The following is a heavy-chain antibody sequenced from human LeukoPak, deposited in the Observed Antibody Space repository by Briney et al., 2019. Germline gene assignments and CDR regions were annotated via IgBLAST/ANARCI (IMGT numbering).Heavy chain of an antibody. CDR3: AKSATPYSSSWRHYFDY. CDR1: GFTFSSYA. J-gene: IGHJ4*02. CDR2: ISGSGDNT. Sequence: GGSPRLSCAASGFTFSSYAMSWVRQAPGKGLEWVSTISGSGDNTFYADSVKGRFTISRDNSKNTLYLQMSSLRAEDTAVYYCAKSATPYSSSWRHYFDYWGQGTLVTVSS. V-gene: IGHV3-23*01. D-gene: IGHD6-13*01.